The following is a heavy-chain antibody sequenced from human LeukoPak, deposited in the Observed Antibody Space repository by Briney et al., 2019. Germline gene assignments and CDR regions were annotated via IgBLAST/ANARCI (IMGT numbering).Heavy chain of an antibody. Sequence: GGSLRLSCAASGFTFDDYAMHWVRQAPGKGLEWVSLISWDGGSTYYADSVKGRFTISRDSSKNSLYLQMNSLRAEDTALYYCAKLQTPVAVAAPLDDWGQGTLVTVSS. CDR3: AKLQTPVAVAAPLDD. D-gene: IGHD6-19*01. CDR2: ISWDGGST. CDR1: GFTFDDYA. J-gene: IGHJ4*02. V-gene: IGHV3-43D*03.